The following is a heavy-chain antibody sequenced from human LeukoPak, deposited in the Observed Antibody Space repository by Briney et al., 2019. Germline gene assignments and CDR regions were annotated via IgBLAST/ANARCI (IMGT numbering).Heavy chain of an antibody. D-gene: IGHD3-10*01. CDR1: GYTFTSYA. CDR2: INAGNGNT. V-gene: IGHV1-3*01. CDR3: AREGDRVWFGELLYPSGFDY. J-gene: IGHJ4*02. Sequence: GASVKVSCKASGYTFTSYAMHWVRQAPGQRLEWMGWINAGNGNTKYSQKFQGRVTITRDTSASTAYMELSSLRSEDTAVYYCAREGDRVWFGELLYPSGFDYWGQGTLVTVSS.